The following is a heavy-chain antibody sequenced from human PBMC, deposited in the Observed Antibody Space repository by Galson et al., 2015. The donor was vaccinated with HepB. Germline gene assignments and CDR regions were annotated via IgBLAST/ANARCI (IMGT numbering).Heavy chain of an antibody. CDR1: GFTFSSYA. V-gene: IGHV3-23*01. Sequence: SLRLSCAASGFTFSSYAMSWVRQAPGKGLEWVSAISGSGGSTYYADSVKGRFTISRDNSKNTLYLQMNSLRAEDTAVYYCAKDPISPLMVRGAPIDYWGQGTLVTVSS. D-gene: IGHD3-10*01. CDR3: AKDPISPLMVRGAPIDY. CDR2: ISGSGGST. J-gene: IGHJ4*02.